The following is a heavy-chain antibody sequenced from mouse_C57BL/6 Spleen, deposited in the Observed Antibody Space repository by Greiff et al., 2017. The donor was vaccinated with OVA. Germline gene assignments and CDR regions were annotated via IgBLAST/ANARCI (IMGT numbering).Heavy chain of an antibody. V-gene: IGHV1-69*01. D-gene: IGHD1-1*01. Sequence: VQLQQPGAELVMPGASVKLSCKASGYTFTSYWMHWVKQRPGQGLEWIGEIDPSDSYTNYNQKFKGKSTLTVDKSSSTAYMQLSSLTSEDSAVYYCARYSYYGKGAMDYWGQGTSVTVSS. CDR1: GYTFTSYW. CDR3: ARYSYYGKGAMDY. CDR2: IDPSDSYT. J-gene: IGHJ4*01.